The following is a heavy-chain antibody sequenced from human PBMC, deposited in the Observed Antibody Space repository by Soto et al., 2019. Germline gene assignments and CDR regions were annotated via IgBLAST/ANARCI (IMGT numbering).Heavy chain of an antibody. CDR3: TRGGLFGSGSYHIDY. J-gene: IGHJ4*02. D-gene: IGHD3-10*01. Sequence: QVQLVQSGAEVKKPGASVKVSCKASGYTFTSFDINWVRQATGQGLEWLGWMNPNSGNTGYAQKFQGRVTMTRNTSITTAYMELSSLRSDDAAVYYCTRGGLFGSGSYHIDYWGQGTLVTVSS. V-gene: IGHV1-8*01. CDR1: GYTFTSFD. CDR2: MNPNSGNT.